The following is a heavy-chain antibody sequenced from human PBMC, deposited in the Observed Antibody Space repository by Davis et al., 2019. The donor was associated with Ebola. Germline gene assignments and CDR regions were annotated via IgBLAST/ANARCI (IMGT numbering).Heavy chain of an antibody. CDR2: ISYAGSNE. CDR1: GFIFSNYG. Sequence: PGGSLRLSCEASGFIFSNYGMYWVRQAPGKGLEWVAVISYAGSNEYYADSVRGRFTISRDNSKNTLYLQMNSLSGDDTAVYYCATCGFCISTSGVDYWGQGTLVSVSS. V-gene: IGHV3-30*03. J-gene: IGHJ4*02. D-gene: IGHD6-19*01. CDR3: ATCGFCISTSGVDY.